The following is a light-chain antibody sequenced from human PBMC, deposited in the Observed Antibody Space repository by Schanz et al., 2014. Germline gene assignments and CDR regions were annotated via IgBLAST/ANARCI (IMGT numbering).Light chain of an antibody. V-gene: IGLV2-14*01. CDR2: DVS. CDR3: SSYTTGSTLEV. J-gene: IGLJ2*01. Sequence: QSALTQPASVSGSPGQSITISCTGTSSDVGNYNYVSWFQQYPGKAPKLMIYDVSNRPSGVSDRFSGSKSGNTASLTISGLQAEDEANYYCSSYTTGSTLEVFGGGTKLTVL. CDR1: SSDVGNYNY.